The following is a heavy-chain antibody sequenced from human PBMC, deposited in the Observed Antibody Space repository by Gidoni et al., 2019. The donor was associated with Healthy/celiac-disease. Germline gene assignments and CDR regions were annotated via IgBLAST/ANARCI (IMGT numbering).Heavy chain of an antibody. CDR1: GFTFRSYS. CDR3: ASDCLADDDIVVVVAATYFDY. D-gene: IGHD2-15*01. Sequence: EVQLVESGGGLVQSGGSLRLSCAASGFTFRSYSMNWVRQAPGKGLEWVSYISRSSSTIYYADSVNGRFTISRYNAKNSLYLQMNSLRAEDTAVYYCASDCLADDDIVVVVAATYFDYWGQGTLVTVSS. V-gene: IGHV3-48*01. CDR2: ISRSSSTI. J-gene: IGHJ4*02.